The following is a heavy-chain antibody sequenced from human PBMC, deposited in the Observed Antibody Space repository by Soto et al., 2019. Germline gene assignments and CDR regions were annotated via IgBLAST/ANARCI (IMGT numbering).Heavy chain of an antibody. D-gene: IGHD1-1*01. Sequence: ESLKISCKGSGYSFSTYWIGWMRQMPGNGLEWMGIIYPGDSDTRYSPSFQGHVTISADKSASTAYLQWNSLKASDTAMYYCARRGRGLADDGFDPWGQGTQVTVSA. CDR3: ARRGRGLADDGFDP. CDR1: GYSFSTYW. J-gene: IGHJ5*02. V-gene: IGHV5-51*01. CDR2: IYPGDSDT.